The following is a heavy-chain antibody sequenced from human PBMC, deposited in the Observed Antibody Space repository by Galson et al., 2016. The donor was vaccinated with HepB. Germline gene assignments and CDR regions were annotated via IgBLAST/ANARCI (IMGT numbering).Heavy chain of an antibody. D-gene: IGHD6-6*01. CDR1: GFTFSSYG. CDR3: AKDGGPEYGGSSRAPYYCDY. Sequence: SLRLSCAASGFTFSSYGMHWVRQAPGKGLEWVAMIWFDGSNKYYVDSVKGRFTISRDNSKNTLYLQMNSLRAEDAAVYYCAKDGGPEYGGSSRAPYYCDYWGQGTLVTVSS. CDR2: IWFDGSNK. J-gene: IGHJ4*02. V-gene: IGHV3-33*03.